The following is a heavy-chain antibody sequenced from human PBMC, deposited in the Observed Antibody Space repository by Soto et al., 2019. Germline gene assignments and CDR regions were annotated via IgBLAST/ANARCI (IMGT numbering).Heavy chain of an antibody. CDR1: GYTFNSHG. CDR2: ISDYNANT. J-gene: IGHJ4*02. D-gene: IGHD6-13*01. CDR3: ARGVSPTWYEPTDY. Sequence: QVQLVQSGAEVKKPGASVKVSCKASGYTFNSHGISWVRQAPGHGLERMGWISDYNANTNYAQRLKGRVIMTTGTSTTKAYMDLRSLRSADTAVYDCARGVSPTWYEPTDYWGQGTLVTVSS. V-gene: IGHV1-18*04.